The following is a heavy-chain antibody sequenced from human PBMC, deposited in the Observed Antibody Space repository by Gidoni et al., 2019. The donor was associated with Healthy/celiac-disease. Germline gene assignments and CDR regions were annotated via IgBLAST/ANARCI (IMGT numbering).Heavy chain of an antibody. CDR2: INHNTGNP. Sequence: QVQLVQSGSELKKPGASVQVSCKASGSTFTSYALKWVRQAPGQGLEWMGWINHNTGNPTYAKGFTGRFVFSLDTSVSTAYLQISSLKAEDTAVYYCARGRSLILELDLAAAGDDLDYWGQGTLVTVSS. CDR3: ARGRSLILELDLAAAGDDLDY. D-gene: IGHD6-13*01. J-gene: IGHJ4*02. V-gene: IGHV7-4-1*02. CDR1: GSTFTSYA.